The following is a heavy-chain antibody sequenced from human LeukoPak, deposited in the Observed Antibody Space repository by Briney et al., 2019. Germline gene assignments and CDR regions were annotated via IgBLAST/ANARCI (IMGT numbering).Heavy chain of an antibody. CDR1: GGSFSGYY. D-gene: IGHD5-18*01. Sequence: SETLSLTCAVYGGSFSGYYWSWIRQAPGKGLEWIGEINHSGSTNYNPSLKSRVTISVDTSKNQFSLKLSSVTAADTAVYYCASSGRGYSYGYRAVYWGQGTLVTVSS. V-gene: IGHV4-34*01. J-gene: IGHJ4*02. CDR2: INHSGST. CDR3: ASSGRGYSYGYRAVY.